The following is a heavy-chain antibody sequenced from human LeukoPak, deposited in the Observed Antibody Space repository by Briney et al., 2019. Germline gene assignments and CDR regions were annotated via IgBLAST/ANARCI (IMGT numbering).Heavy chain of an antibody. CDR2: IYPGDSDT. CDR1: GYTFTSYW. D-gene: IGHD6-6*01. V-gene: IGHV5-51*01. CDR3: ATSPSYSSSPFDP. J-gene: IGHJ5*02. Sequence: KVSCKASGYTFTSYWIGWVRQMPGKGLEWMGIIYPGDSDTRYSPSFQGQVTISADKSISTAYLQWSSLKASDTAMYYCATSPSYSSSPFDPWGQGTLVTVSS.